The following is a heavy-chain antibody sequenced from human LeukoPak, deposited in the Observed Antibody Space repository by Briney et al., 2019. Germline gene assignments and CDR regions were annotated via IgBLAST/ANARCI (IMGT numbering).Heavy chain of an antibody. J-gene: IGHJ6*03. CDR3: ARFAAGGSYYYYMDV. CDR2: ISGSGGST. Sequence: QPGGSLRLSCAASGFTFSSYAMSWVRQAPGKGLEWVSAISGSGGSTYYADSVKGRFTISRDNAKNSLYLQMNSLRAEDTAVYYCARFAAGGSYYYYMDVWGKGTTVTVSS. V-gene: IGHV3-23*01. CDR1: GFTFSSYA. D-gene: IGHD3-10*01.